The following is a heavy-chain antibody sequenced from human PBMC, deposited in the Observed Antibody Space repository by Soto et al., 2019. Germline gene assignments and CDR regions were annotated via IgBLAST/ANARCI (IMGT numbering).Heavy chain of an antibody. D-gene: IGHD2-15*01. J-gene: IGHJ3*02. CDR3: ARGSVVVAATLDAFDI. Sequence: QVQLVQSGAEVKKPGSSVKVSCKASGGTFSSYTISWVRQAPGQGLEWMGRIIPILGIANYAQKFQGRVPITADKSTRTAYMELSSLRSEDTAVYYCARGSVVVAATLDAFDIWGQGTMVTVSS. CDR2: IIPILGIA. V-gene: IGHV1-69*02. CDR1: GGTFSSYT.